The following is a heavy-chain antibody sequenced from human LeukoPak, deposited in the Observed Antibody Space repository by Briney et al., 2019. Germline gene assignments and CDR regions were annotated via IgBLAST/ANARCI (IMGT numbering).Heavy chain of an antibody. CDR2: INYSGST. Sequence: SETLSLTCTVSGGSISSDNYQWSWIRQPPGKGPEWIGYINYSGSTYYNPSLKSRVTISVDTSKNHFSLKLSSVTAADTAVYYCARYGSGSTWFDPWGQGTLVTVSS. CDR3: ARYGSGSTWFDP. J-gene: IGHJ5*02. D-gene: IGHD3-10*01. V-gene: IGHV4-30-4*01. CDR1: GGSISSDNYQ.